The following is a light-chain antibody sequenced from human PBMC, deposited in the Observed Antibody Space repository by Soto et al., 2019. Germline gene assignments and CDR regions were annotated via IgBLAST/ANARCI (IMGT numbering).Light chain of an antibody. CDR1: QSVSSY. CDR2: DAS. CDR3: QQRSNWPSWT. V-gene: IGKV3-11*01. J-gene: IGKJ1*01. Sequence: EIVLTQSPATLSLSPGERATLSCRASQSVSSYFAWYQQKPGQAPRLLIYDASNRATGIPARFSGSGSGTDFTLTISSLEPEDFAVYYCQQRSNWPSWTFRQGTKVEIK.